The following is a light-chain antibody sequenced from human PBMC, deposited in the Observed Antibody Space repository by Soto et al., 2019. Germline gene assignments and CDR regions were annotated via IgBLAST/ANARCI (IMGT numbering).Light chain of an antibody. CDR2: HAS. Sequence: DVQMTRSPSTLSASVGDRVTITCRASQSINNLLAWYQQKPGKAPKFLIYHASTLESGVPSRFSGSGSGTEITLTISSLQPDDFATYYCQQYNSYSFGQGTKVDIK. J-gene: IGKJ1*01. CDR3: QQYNSYS. V-gene: IGKV1-5*01. CDR1: QSINNL.